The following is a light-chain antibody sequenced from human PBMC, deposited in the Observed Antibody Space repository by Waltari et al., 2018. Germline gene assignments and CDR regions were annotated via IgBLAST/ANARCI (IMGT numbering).Light chain of an antibody. CDR2: DAS. Sequence: EIVLTQSPATLSLSPGERATLSCRASQSVSSYLAWYQQKPGQAPRLLIYDASNRPPGSPARFSGSGSGTDFTRPSSSLEPEDFAVYYCQQRSNWPPLTFGGGTKVEIK. CDR3: QQRSNWPPLT. J-gene: IGKJ4*01. CDR1: QSVSSY. V-gene: IGKV3-11*01.